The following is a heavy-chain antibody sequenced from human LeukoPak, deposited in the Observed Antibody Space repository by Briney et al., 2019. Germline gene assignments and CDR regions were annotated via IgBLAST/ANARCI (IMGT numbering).Heavy chain of an antibody. V-gene: IGHV3-30*02. D-gene: IGHD6-13*01. CDR3: ARVWSTSWYGVDS. CDR1: GFTFSNFG. J-gene: IGHJ4*02. Sequence: GGSLRLSCAASGFTFSNFGIHWVRQAPGKGLEWAAFMRYDGSYQYYADSVKGRFTISRDSSKNTWYLQMDSLRGEDTAVYYCARVWSTSWYGVDSWGQGTLVTVSS. CDR2: MRYDGSYQ.